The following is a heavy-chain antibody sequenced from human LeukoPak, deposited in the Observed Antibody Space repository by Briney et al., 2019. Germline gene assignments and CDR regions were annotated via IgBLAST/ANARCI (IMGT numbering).Heavy chain of an antibody. V-gene: IGHV3-7*02. Sequence: GGSLRLSCTVSGFTFNTHWMNWVRQAPGKGLEWVANINPDGNQKFYVGSVEGRFTISRDNAKDSLYLQMNSLRVEDTAVYYCVGRKCRSLPSIWGQGTMVNGSS. CDR3: VGRKCRSLPSI. CDR1: GFTFNTHW. J-gene: IGHJ3*02. CDR2: INPDGNQK. D-gene: IGHD6-13*01.